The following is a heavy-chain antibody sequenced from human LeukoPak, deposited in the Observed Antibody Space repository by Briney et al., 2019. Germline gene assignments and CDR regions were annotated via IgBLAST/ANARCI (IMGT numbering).Heavy chain of an antibody. J-gene: IGHJ4*02. CDR1: GYTFTSYY. CDR2: INPSGGST. D-gene: IGHD2-15*01. V-gene: IGHV1-46*01. Sequence: EASVKVSCKASGYTFTSYYMHWVRQAPGQGLEWMGIINPSGGSTSYAQKFQSRVTMTRDMSTSTVYMELSSLRSEDTAVYYCARDSGAEYYFDYWGQGTLVTVSS. CDR3: ARDSGAEYYFDY.